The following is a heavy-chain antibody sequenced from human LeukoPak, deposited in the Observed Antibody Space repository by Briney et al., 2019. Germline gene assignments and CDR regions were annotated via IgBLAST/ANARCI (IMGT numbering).Heavy chain of an antibody. CDR2: FDPEDGET. CDR3: ATAGANGRAFDI. V-gene: IGHV1-24*01. D-gene: IGHD2-8*01. CDR1: GYTLTELS. Sequence: ASVKVSCKVSGYTLTELSMHWVRQAPGKGLEWMGGFDPEDGETIYAQKFQGRVTMTEDTSTDTAYMELSSLRSEDTAVYYCATAGANGRAFDIWGQGTMVTVPS. J-gene: IGHJ3*02.